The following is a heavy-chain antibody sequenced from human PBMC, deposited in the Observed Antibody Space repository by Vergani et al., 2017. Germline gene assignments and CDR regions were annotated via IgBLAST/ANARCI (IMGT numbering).Heavy chain of an antibody. CDR2: INPSGGST. Sequence: QVQLVQSGAEVKKPGASVKVSCKASGYTFTSYYMHWVRQAPGQGLEWMGIINPSGGSTSYAQKFQGRVTMTRDTSTSTVYMELSSLRSEDTAVYYCARDQYDGSGSYLNYYYGMDVWGQGTTVTVSS. CDR1: GYTFTSYY. CDR3: ARDQYDGSGSYLNYYYGMDV. D-gene: IGHD3-10*01. V-gene: IGHV1-46*01. J-gene: IGHJ6*02.